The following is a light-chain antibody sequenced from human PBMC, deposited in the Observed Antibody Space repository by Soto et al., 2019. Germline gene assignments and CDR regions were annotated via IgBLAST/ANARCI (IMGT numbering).Light chain of an antibody. J-gene: IGKJ1*01. CDR1: QSVSSK. V-gene: IGKV3-15*01. CDR3: HQYNHWLTWT. CDR2: SAS. Sequence: IVMTQSPATLSLSPGQRTTLSCRSSQSVSSKLAWYQQRPGQAPRLLIYSASTRATGIPARFSGSGSGTEFTLTISSLQSEDFAVYCCHQYNHWLTWTLGQGTKVDIK.